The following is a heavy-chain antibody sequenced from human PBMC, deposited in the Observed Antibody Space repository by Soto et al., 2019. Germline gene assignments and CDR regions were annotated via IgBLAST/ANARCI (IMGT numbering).Heavy chain of an antibody. D-gene: IGHD3-10*01. V-gene: IGHV1-24*01. CDR3: ATGGPAGDFDN. Sequence: QVHLVQSGAEVKKPGASVKVSCKVSGYSLNELSIHWVRQAPGKGLEWMGGFDPEDGEIDYAQKFQGRVTMTEDTSTDTANMDLSSLRSEDTAVYYCATGGPAGDFDNWGQGTLVTVSS. J-gene: IGHJ4*02. CDR2: FDPEDGEI. CDR1: GYSLNELS.